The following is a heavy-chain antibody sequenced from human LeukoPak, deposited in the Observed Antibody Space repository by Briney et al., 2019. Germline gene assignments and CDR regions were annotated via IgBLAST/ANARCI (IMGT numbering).Heavy chain of an antibody. CDR1: GFTFSSYA. V-gene: IGHV3-30-3*01. CDR2: ISYDGSNK. D-gene: IGHD2-2*01. Sequence: PGGSLRLSCAASGFTFSSYAMHWVRQAPGKGLEWVAVISYDGSNKYYADSVKGRFTIPRDNSKNTLYLQMNSLRAEDTAVYYCARAVVVPAATDYWGQGTLVTVSS. J-gene: IGHJ4*02. CDR3: ARAVVVPAATDY.